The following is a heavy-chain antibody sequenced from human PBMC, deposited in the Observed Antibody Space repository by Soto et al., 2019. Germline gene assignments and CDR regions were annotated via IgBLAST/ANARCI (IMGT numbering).Heavy chain of an antibody. CDR1: GGSVNSGCLY. CDR3: ARGIHAYDTSGHYYAQYYVDY. D-gene: IGHD3-22*01. V-gene: IGHV4-31*03. J-gene: IGHJ4*02. Sequence: QVRLQESGPGLLKPSQTLSLTCTVSGGSVNSGCLYWTCMRQQPGKALEWIGYIHYSGNTYSNPSLTGRVTISTDPPKNEFSLKPTSVTAADTAVYYCARGIHAYDTSGHYYAQYYVDYWGQGTLVTVSS. CDR2: IHYSGNT.